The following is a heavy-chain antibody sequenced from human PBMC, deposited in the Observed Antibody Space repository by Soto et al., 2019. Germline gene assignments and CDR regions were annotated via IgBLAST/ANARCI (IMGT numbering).Heavy chain of an antibody. CDR3: ARANYGDYYFDY. Sequence: SETLSLTCTVSGGSIGSGGYYWSWIRQHPGKGLEWIGYIYYSGSTYYNPSLKSRVTISVDTSKNHFSLKLSSVTAADTAVDYWARANYGDYYFDYWGQGTLVTVSS. J-gene: IGHJ4*02. CDR1: GGSIGSGGYY. D-gene: IGHD4-17*01. V-gene: IGHV4-31*03. CDR2: IYYSGST.